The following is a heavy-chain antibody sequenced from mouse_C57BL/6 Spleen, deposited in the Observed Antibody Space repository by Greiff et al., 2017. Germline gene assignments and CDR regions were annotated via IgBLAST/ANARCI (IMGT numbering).Heavy chain of an antibody. CDR2: IHPNSGST. CDR3: ARYGYDGGYAMDY. J-gene: IGHJ4*01. V-gene: IGHV1-64*01. D-gene: IGHD2-2*01. CDR1: GYTFTSYW. Sequence: QVQLQQPGAELVKPGASVKLSCKASGYTFTSYWMHWVKQRPGQGLEWIGMIHPNSGSTNYNEKFKSKATLTVDKSSSTAYMQLSSLTSEDSAVYYCARYGYDGGYAMDYWGQGTSVTVSS.